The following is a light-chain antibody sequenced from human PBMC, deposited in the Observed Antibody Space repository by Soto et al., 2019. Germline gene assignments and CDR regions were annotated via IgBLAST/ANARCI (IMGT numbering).Light chain of an antibody. V-gene: IGKV1-17*03. CDR1: QGISNY. J-gene: IGKJ1*01. CDR2: GAS. CDR3: QQYKSYPRT. Sequence: DIHMTQSPSAMSASVGDRVTITCRASQGISNYLAWFQQKPGKVPKRLISGASSLRGGVPSRFSGSGSGTEFTLTISSLQPEDFATYYCQQYKSYPRTFGQGTKVEIK.